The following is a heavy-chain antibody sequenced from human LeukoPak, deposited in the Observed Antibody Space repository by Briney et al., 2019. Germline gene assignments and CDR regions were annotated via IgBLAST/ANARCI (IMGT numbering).Heavy chain of an antibody. CDR2: ISSSGSTI. Sequence: GGSLRLSCAASGFTFSDYYVSWIRQAPGKGLEWVSYISSSGSTIYYADSVKGRFTISGDNAKNSLYLQMNSLRAEDTAVYYCAREGPMRSSSWYSGSHYYYYYYMDVWGKGTTVTVSS. CDR1: GFTFSDYY. V-gene: IGHV3-11*04. J-gene: IGHJ6*03. CDR3: AREGPMRSSSWYSGSHYYYYYYMDV. D-gene: IGHD6-13*01.